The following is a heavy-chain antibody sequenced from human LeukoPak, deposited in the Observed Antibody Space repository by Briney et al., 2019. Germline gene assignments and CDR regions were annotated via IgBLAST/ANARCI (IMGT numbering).Heavy chain of an antibody. Sequence: SETLTLTCTVSGGSISSGGYYWSWIRQPPGKGLEWIGYIYHSGSTYYNPSLKSRVTISVDRSKNQFSLKLSSVTAADTAVYYCARSDYEGPFDYWGQGTLVTVSS. CDR1: GGSISSGGYY. V-gene: IGHV4-30-2*01. CDR3: ARSDYEGPFDY. D-gene: IGHD4-17*01. J-gene: IGHJ4*02. CDR2: IYHSGST.